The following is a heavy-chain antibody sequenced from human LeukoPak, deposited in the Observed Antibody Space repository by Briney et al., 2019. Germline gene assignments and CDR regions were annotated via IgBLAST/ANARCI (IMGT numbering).Heavy chain of an antibody. CDR1: ACTFSSYV. V-gene: IGHV1-69*05. CDR3: ARARDGYTLEDYFDY. J-gene: IGHJ4*02. D-gene: IGHD5-24*01. CDR2: TTPIFGRE. Sequence: SAVTVSCQASACTFSSYVISWVRQAPGPGVEWMGGTTPIFGRENYEQKLQGRVTITTDESTSPAYMELSSLTAEDTAVYYCARARDGYTLEDYFDYWGQGTLVTVSS.